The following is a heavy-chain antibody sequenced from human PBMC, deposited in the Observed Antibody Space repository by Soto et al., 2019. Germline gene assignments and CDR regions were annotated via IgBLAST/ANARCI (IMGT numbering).Heavy chain of an antibody. CDR2: IYPGDSDT. CDR1: KYSFTSYW. V-gene: IGHV5-51*01. D-gene: IGHD6-6*01. J-gene: IGHJ4*02. CDR3: ASSSVAARRGLFDS. Sequence: RGESLKISCKGSKYSFTSYWIGWVRQMPGKGLEWMGIIYPGDSDTRYSPSFQGQVTISADKSISTAYLQWSSLKASDTAMYYCASSSVAARRGLFDSWGQGTLVTVSS.